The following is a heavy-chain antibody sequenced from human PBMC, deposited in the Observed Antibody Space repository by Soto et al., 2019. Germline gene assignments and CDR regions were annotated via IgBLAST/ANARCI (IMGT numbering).Heavy chain of an antibody. CDR1: AHTFSSYG. CDR2: ISGSSTYI. V-gene: IGHV3-21*01. D-gene: IGHD3-10*01. CDR3: ARALDMKLNSGPRAFDY. Sequence: WGSLRLSCAASAHTFSSYGMNRVRQAPGKGLEWVSSISGSSTYIYYADSVKGRFTISRDNAKNSLYLQMNSLRAEDTAVYFCARALDMKLNSGPRAFDYWGQGTLVTVSS. J-gene: IGHJ4*02.